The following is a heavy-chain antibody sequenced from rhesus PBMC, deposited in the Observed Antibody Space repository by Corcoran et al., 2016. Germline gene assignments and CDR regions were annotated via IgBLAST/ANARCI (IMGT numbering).Heavy chain of an antibody. CDR1: GGSISSNY. D-gene: IGHD3-9*01. CDR3: ARDRYEDDYWLLFTDY. CDR2: ISGSGWTT. J-gene: IGHJ4*01. V-gene: IGHV4-173*01. Sequence: QVQLQESGPGLVTPSETLSLTCAFSGGSISSNYWSWIRQPPGKGLEWIVRISGSGWTTDNNPSLKRRVTISTDTSKNQFSLKLSSVTAADTAVYYCARDRYEDDYWLLFTDYWGQGVLVTVSS.